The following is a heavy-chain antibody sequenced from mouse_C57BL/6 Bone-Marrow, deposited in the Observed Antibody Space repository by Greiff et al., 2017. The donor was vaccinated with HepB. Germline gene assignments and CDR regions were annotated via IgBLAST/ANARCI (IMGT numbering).Heavy chain of an antibody. V-gene: IGHV1-42*01. J-gene: IGHJ3*01. Sequence: EVQLQQSGPELVKPGASVKISCKASGYSFTGYYMNWVKQSPEKSLEWIGEINPSTGGTTYNQKFKAKATLTVDKSSSTAYMQLKSLTSEDSAVYYCARKGYYYGSSPFAYWGQGTLVTVSA. D-gene: IGHD1-1*01. CDR1: GYSFTGYY. CDR3: ARKGYYYGSSPFAY. CDR2: INPSTGGT.